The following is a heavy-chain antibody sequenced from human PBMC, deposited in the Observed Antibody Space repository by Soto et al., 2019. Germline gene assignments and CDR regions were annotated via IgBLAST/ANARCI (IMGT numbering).Heavy chain of an antibody. J-gene: IGHJ1*01. Sequence: PSETLSLTCSVSGVSISGYYWIWLRQTPEKGLEWIGYIYYSGSTNYNPSLKSRVTISVDTSKNQFSLKLSSVTAADTAVYYCGSAATYYYDSGGYFQHWGQGTLVTVSS. CDR1: GVSISGYY. V-gene: IGHV4-59*01. CDR2: IYYSGST. D-gene: IGHD3-22*01. CDR3: GSAATYYYDSGGYFQH.